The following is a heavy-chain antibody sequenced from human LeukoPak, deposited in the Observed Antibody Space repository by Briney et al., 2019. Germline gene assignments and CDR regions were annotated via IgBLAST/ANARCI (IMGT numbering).Heavy chain of an antibody. CDR3: AKGTKVIVVDNYFDY. D-gene: IGHD3-22*01. V-gene: IGHV3-23*01. CDR1: GFTFTNYA. CDR2: ISGNGGGT. J-gene: IGHJ4*02. Sequence: PGGSLRLSCAASGFTFTNYAMSWVRQAPGKGLEWVSAISGNGGGTYYADSGKGRFTISRDNSKNTLYLQMKSLRAEDTAVYYCAKGTKVIVVDNYFDYWGQGTLVTVSS.